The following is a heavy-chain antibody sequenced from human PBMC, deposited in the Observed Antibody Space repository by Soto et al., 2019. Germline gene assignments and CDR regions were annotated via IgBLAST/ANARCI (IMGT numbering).Heavy chain of an antibody. V-gene: IGHV3-30-3*01. J-gene: IGHJ4*02. D-gene: IGHD6-19*01. CDR1: GFTFSRYA. CDR3: ARDLNDKDSSLYDPLKY. CDR2: ISHDGSNK. Sequence: GGSLRLSCAASGFTFSRYAMHWVRQAPGKGLEWVAIISHDGSNKYYPDSVKGRFTISRDNSKNTLYLQMNSLRTEDTAVYYCARDLNDKDSSLYDPLKYWGQGTLVTVSS.